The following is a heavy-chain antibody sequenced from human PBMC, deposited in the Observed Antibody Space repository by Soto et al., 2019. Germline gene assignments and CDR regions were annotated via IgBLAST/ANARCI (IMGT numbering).Heavy chain of an antibody. Sequence: GGSPRLSCAASGFTFSSYGMHWVRQAPGRGLEWVAVIWYDGSNKYYADSVKGRFTISRDNSKNTLYLQMNSLRAEDTAVYYCARDYDFWSGKDYYYGMDVWGQGTTVTVSS. CDR3: ARDYDFWSGKDYYYGMDV. V-gene: IGHV3-33*01. CDR2: IWYDGSNK. D-gene: IGHD3-3*01. CDR1: GFTFSSYG. J-gene: IGHJ6*02.